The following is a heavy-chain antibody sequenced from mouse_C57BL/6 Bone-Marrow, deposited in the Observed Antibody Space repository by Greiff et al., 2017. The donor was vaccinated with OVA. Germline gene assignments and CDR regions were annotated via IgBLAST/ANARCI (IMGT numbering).Heavy chain of an antibody. CDR2: INPSSGYT. D-gene: IGHD1-1*01. J-gene: IGHJ3*01. Sequence: QVQLKQSGAELAKPGASVKLSCKASGYTFTSYWMHWVKQRPGQGLEWIGYINPSSGYTKYNQKFKVKATLTADKSSSTAYMQLSSLTYEDSAVYYCASTGFAYWGQGTLVTVSA. V-gene: IGHV1-7*01. CDR3: ASTGFAY. CDR1: GYTFTSYW.